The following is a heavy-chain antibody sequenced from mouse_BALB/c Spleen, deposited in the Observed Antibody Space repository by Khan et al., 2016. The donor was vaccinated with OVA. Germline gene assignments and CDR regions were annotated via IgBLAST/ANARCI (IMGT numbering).Heavy chain of an antibody. CDR3: ARTARIKY. Sequence: EVQLQESGPGLVKPSQSLSLTCTVTGYSITSGYGWNWIRQFPGNKLEWMGYISYSGSTKYNPSLKSRISITRDTSKNQFVLHLNSVTTEDTATYYCARTARIKYWGQGTTLTVSS. V-gene: IGHV3-2*02. CDR2: ISYSGST. CDR1: GYSITSGYG. J-gene: IGHJ2*01. D-gene: IGHD1-2*01.